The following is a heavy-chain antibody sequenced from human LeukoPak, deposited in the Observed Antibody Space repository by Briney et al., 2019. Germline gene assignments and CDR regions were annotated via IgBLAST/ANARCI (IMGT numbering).Heavy chain of an antibody. J-gene: IGHJ2*01. CDR1: GFTFSTSG. CDR3: ARDLAAGEHFYFDL. V-gene: IGHV3-33*05. CDR2: ISYDGNNK. D-gene: IGHD7-27*01. Sequence: GRSLRLSCAASGFTFSTSGMHWVRQAPGKGLEWVAVISYDGNNKYYADSVKGRFTVSRDNSKNTLYLQMNSLRAEDTAVYYCARDLAAGEHFYFDLWGRGALVTVSS.